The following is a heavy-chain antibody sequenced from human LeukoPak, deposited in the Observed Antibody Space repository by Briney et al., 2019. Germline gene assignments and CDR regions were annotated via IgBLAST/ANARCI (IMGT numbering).Heavy chain of an antibody. D-gene: IGHD1-1*01. V-gene: IGHV1-2*02. CDR3: ANTTGLDD. Sequence: GASVKVSCKASGYTFTGYYMHWVRQAPGQGLEWMGWINPNSGGTNYAQRFQGRVTMTRDTSSSTAYMELSRLRSDDTAMFYCANTTGLDDWGQGTLVTVSS. CDR1: GYTFTGYY. CDR2: INPNSGGT. J-gene: IGHJ4*02.